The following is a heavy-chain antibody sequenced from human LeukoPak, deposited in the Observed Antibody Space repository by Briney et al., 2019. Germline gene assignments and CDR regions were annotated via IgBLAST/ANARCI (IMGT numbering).Heavy chain of an antibody. V-gene: IGHV6-1*01. CDR2: TYYRSKWYN. CDR1: VGRVSSNSAI. Sequence: SQTLSLTRAISVGRVSSNSAISNWIRQSPATNLQCLVRTYYRSKWYNDYAVSVKSRITIKPDTSQSQFSLQLNSVTPDDSAVYYCARLAAAFGAFDIWGQGTMVTVS. J-gene: IGHJ3*02. CDR3: ARLAAAFGAFDI. D-gene: IGHD6-13*01.